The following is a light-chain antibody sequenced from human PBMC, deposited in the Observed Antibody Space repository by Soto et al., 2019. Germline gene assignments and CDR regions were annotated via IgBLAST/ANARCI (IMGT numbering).Light chain of an antibody. CDR2: GNS. J-gene: IGLJ2*01. V-gene: IGLV1-40*01. CDR1: SSNIGTGYD. Sequence: QLVLTQPPSVSGAPGQRVTISCTGSSSNIGTGYDVHWFQQLPGTAPKLLIYGNSNRPSGVPDRFSGSKSGTSVSLAITGLQAEDEADYYCLSYDSSLSVVFGGGTKLTVL. CDR3: LSYDSSLSVV.